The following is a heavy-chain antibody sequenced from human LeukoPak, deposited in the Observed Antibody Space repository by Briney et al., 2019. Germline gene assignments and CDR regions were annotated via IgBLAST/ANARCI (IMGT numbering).Heavy chain of an antibody. V-gene: IGHV3-74*01. Sequence: QPGGSLRLSCAASEFTFSNYWMHWVRQAPGKGLVWLSRVNSDGNITTYADSVRGRFTISRDNAKNTLYLQMNSLRAEDTAVYYCARRGLVPAFDIWGQGTMVSVTS. J-gene: IGHJ3*02. D-gene: IGHD3-10*02. CDR1: EFTFSNYW. CDR3: ARRGLVPAFDI. CDR2: VNSDGNIT.